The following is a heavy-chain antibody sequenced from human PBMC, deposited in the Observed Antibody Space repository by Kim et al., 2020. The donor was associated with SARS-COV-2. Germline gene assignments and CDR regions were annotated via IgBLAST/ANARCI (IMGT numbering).Heavy chain of an antibody. V-gene: IGHV4-59*01. J-gene: IGHJ5*02. CDR3: ARADSAAAGFDP. D-gene: IGHD6-25*01. CDR1: GGSISSYY. Sequence: SETLSLTCTVSGGSISSYYWSWIRQPPGKGLEWIGYIYYSGSTNYNPSLKSRVTISVDTSKNQFSLKLSSVTAADTAVYYCARADSAAAGFDPWGQGILVTVSS. CDR2: IYYSGST.